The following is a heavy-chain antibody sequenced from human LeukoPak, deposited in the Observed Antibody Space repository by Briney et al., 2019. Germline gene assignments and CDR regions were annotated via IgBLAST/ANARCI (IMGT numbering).Heavy chain of an antibody. J-gene: IGHJ4*02. CDR2: ISSSSSYI. Sequence: PGGSLRLSCAASGFTFSSYSMNWVRQAPGKGLEWVSSISSSSSYIYYADSVKGRSTISRDNAKNSLYLQMNSLRAEDTAVYYCARDLPYYDSSGYPYFDYWGQGTLVTVSS. CDR3: ARDLPYYDSSGYPYFDY. V-gene: IGHV3-21*01. D-gene: IGHD3-22*01. CDR1: GFTFSSYS.